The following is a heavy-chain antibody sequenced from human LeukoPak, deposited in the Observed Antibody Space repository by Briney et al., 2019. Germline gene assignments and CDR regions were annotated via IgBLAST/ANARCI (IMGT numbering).Heavy chain of an antibody. CDR3: AREPGETDEGFEY. V-gene: IGHV4-61*01. CDR2: IYYSGST. Sequence: SETLSLTCTVSSGSVSSGSYYWNWIRQPPGKGLEWIGHIYYSGSTDYNPSLKSRVTISADTSKNQFSLKMTSVTAADTAVYYCAREPGETDEGFEYWGQGTLVTVSS. J-gene: IGHJ4*02. D-gene: IGHD1-14*01. CDR1: SGSVSSGSYY.